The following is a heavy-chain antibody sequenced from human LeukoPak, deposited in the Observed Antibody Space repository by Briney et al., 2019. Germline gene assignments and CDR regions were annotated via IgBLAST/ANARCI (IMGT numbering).Heavy chain of an antibody. V-gene: IGHV3-64D*09. J-gene: IGHJ4*02. CDR2: ISSNGGST. Sequence: PGGSLRLSCSAPGFTFSTFPMHWVRQAPGKGLQYVSAISSNGGSTYYADSVKGRFTISRDNSKNTLYLQMSSLRAEDTAVYYCVKAGGSGTSIYYFDYWGQGTLVTVSS. D-gene: IGHD3-10*01. CDR1: GFTFSTFP. CDR3: VKAGGSGTSIYYFDY.